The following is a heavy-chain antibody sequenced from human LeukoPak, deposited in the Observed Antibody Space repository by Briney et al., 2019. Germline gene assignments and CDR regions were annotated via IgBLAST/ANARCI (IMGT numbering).Heavy chain of an antibody. Sequence: PGGSLRLSCAASGFTFSSYAMSWVRQAPGKGLEWVANIKQDGSEKYYVDSVKGRFTISRDSAKNSLYLQMNSLRVEDTAVYYCARGAFDYYDSSGYGYAFDIWGQGTMVTVSS. CDR2: IKQDGSEK. V-gene: IGHV3-7*01. D-gene: IGHD3-22*01. CDR3: ARGAFDYYDSSGYGYAFDI. CDR1: GFTFSSYA. J-gene: IGHJ3*02.